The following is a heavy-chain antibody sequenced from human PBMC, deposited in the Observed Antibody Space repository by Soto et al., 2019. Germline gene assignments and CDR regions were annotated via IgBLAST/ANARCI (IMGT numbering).Heavy chain of an antibody. V-gene: IGHV4-39*01. Sequence: SETLSLTCSVSGGSVTLTSYYWGWIRQPPGKGLEWIGNVYYSGSTNYDPSLKSRVTISVDTSKNQFSLSLKSVTAADTAVYYCASDYSGYSADPEYYGVEVWGQGTTVTVSS. J-gene: IGHJ6*02. CDR3: ASDYSGYSADPEYYGVEV. CDR2: VYYSGST. D-gene: IGHD3-22*01. CDR1: GGSVTLTSYY.